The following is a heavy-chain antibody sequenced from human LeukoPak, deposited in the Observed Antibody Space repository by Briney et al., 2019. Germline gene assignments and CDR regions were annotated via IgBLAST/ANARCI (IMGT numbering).Heavy chain of an antibody. D-gene: IGHD1-26*01. Sequence: GGSLRLSCAASGFTFSSYSMNWVRQAPGKGLEWVSSISSSSSYIYYADSVKGRFTISRDNAKNSLYLQMNSLRAEDTAVYYCARVGGSGATGYYGMDVWGQGTTVTVPS. CDR1: GFTFSSYS. V-gene: IGHV3-21*01. J-gene: IGHJ6*02. CDR3: ARVGGSGATGYYGMDV. CDR2: ISSSSSYI.